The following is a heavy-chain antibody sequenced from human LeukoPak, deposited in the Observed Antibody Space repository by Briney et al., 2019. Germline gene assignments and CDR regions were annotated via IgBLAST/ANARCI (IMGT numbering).Heavy chain of an antibody. CDR1: GGTSSSYA. D-gene: IGHD3-22*01. CDR2: IIPILGIA. CDR3: ARAPSYYYDSSGIRGY. J-gene: IGHJ4*02. Sequence: ASVKVSCKASGGTSSSYAISWVRQAPGQGLEWMGRIIPILGIANYAQKFQGRVTITADKSTSTAYMELSSLRSEDTAVYYCARAPSYYYDSSGIRGYWGQGTLVTVSS. V-gene: IGHV1-69*04.